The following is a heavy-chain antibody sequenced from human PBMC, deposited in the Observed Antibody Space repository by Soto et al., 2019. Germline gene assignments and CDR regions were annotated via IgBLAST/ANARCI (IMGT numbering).Heavy chain of an antibody. J-gene: IGHJ6*02. V-gene: IGHV3-48*02. CDR2: ISSSSSTI. CDR3: ARELDGMAYYYYGMDV. CDR1: GFTFSSYS. Sequence: PSETLRLSCAASGFTFSSYSMNWVRQAPGKGLEWVSYISSSSSTIYYADSVKGRFTISRDNAKNSLCLQMNSLRDEDTAVYYCARELDGMAYYYYGMDVWGQGTTVTVS. D-gene: IGHD3-3*01.